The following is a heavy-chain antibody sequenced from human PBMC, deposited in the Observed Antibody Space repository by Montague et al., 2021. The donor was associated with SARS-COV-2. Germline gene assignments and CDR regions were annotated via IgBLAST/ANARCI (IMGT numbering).Heavy chain of an antibody. CDR2: IYDSGGA. Sequence: SETLSLTCTISGGSMSRYYWTWIWQLPGKELEWIGSIYDSGGARSNPSLTRRVSISVDASKNQFSLRVTSVTAADTAVYFCARRGTGNYEILDYWGQGILVTVSS. CDR3: ARRGTGNYEILDY. J-gene: IGHJ4*02. CDR1: GGSMSRYY. V-gene: IGHV4-59*01. D-gene: IGHD3-3*01.